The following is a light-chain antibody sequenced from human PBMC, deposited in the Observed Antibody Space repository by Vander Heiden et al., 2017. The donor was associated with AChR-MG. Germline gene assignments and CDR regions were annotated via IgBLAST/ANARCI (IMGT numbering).Light chain of an antibody. CDR1: SSDVGGYNY. CDR2: DVS. V-gene: IGLV2-14*03. Sequence: QSALTQPASVSGSPGQSITIPCTGTSSDVGGYNYVSWYQQHPGKAPKLMIYDVSNRPSGVSNRFSGSKSGNTASLTISGLQAEDEADYCCSSYTSSSTSVVFGGGTKLTVL. J-gene: IGLJ2*01. CDR3: SSYTSSSTSVV.